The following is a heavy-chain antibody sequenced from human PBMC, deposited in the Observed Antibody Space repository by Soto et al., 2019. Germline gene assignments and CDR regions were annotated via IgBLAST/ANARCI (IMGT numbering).Heavy chain of an antibody. D-gene: IGHD6-13*01. CDR3: AREYSSWTHYYGMDV. V-gene: IGHV3-30-3*01. Sequence: QVQLVESGGGVVQPGRSLRLSCAASGFTFSSYAMHWVRQAPGKGLEWVAVISYDGSNKYYADSVKGRFTISRDNSKNTLYLQMNSLIAEDTAVYYCAREYSSWTHYYGMDVWGQGTTVTVSS. CDR2: ISYDGSNK. CDR1: GFTFSSYA. J-gene: IGHJ6*02.